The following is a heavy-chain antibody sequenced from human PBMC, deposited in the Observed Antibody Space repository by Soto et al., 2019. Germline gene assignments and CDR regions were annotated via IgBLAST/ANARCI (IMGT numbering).Heavy chain of an antibody. D-gene: IGHD1-26*01. V-gene: IGHV4-30-2*01. CDR2: IYHSGST. CDR1: GGSISSGGYS. J-gene: IGHJ4*02. Sequence: SLSLTCAVSGGSISSGGYSWSWIRQPPGKGLEWIGYIYHSGSTYYNPSLKSRVTISVDTSKNQFSRKLTSVTAVDTAVYYCARREIQGHIDYRCQGTLVTVSS. CDR3: ARREIQGHIDY.